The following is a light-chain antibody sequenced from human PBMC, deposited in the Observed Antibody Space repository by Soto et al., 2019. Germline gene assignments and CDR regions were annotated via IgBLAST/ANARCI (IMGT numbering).Light chain of an antibody. CDR2: DAS. CDR1: QDISIY. Sequence: DIQMTQSPSSLSASVGDRVTITCQASQDISIYLNWYQHKSGKAPRLLIYDASNLETGVPSRFSGSGSGTDFTFTISSLQPEYIATYYCQQYDNLFTFGPGTKVDIK. J-gene: IGKJ3*01. V-gene: IGKV1-33*01. CDR3: QQYDNLFT.